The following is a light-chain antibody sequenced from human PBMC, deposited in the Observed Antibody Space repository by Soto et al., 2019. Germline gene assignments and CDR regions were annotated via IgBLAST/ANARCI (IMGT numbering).Light chain of an antibody. CDR3: CSYAGSSPYV. CDR1: SSDVGSYNL. CDR2: EGS. V-gene: IGLV2-23*01. J-gene: IGLJ1*01. Sequence: QSALTQPASVSGSPGQSSTISCTGTSSDVGSYNLVSWYQQHPGKAPKLMIYEGSKRPSGVSNRFSGSKSGNTASLTISGLQAEDEADYYCCSYAGSSPYVSGTGNKVTVL.